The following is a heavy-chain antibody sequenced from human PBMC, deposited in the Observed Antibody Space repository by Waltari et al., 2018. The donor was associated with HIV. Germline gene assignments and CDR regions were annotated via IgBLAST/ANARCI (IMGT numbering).Heavy chain of an antibody. CDR2: VNPKSGNT. V-gene: IGHV1-8*01. D-gene: IGHD1-26*01. CDR3: ARAKGAMTGDYNYYMDV. J-gene: IGHJ6*03. CDR1: GYTFNTYD. Sequence: QVQLVQPGAEVRKPGASVKVSCKASGYTFNTYDINWVRQATGQGPEWVGWVNPKSGNTGCAQKFQGRVNMTSNSSLNIAYMELNNLTSDDTAVYYCARAKGAMTGDYNYYMDVWGGGTTVIVSS.